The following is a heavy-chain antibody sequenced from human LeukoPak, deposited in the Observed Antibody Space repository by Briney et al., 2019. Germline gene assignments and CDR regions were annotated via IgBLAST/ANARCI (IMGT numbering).Heavy chain of an antibody. CDR1: GGTFSSYA. CDR2: IIPIFGTA. J-gene: IGHJ4*02. CDR3: ARDSGLGYDSSGYWDY. V-gene: IGHV1-69*13. Sequence: GASVKVSCKASGGTFSSYAISWVRQAPGQGLEWMGGIIPIFGTANYAQKFQGRVTITADESTSTAYMELSSLRSEDTAVYYCARDSGLGYDSSGYWDYWGQGTLVTVSS. D-gene: IGHD3-22*01.